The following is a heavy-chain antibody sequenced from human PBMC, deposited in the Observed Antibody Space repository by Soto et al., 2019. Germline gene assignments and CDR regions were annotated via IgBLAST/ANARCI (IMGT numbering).Heavy chain of an antibody. Sequence: GGSLRLSCAASGFTFSSYGMHWVRQAPGKGLEWVAVISYDGSNKYYADSVKGRFTISRDNSKNTLCLQMNSLRAEDTAVYYCAKAERWLQFMSRRGPQYGMDVWGQGTTVTVSS. D-gene: IGHD5-12*01. CDR1: GFTFSSYG. J-gene: IGHJ6*02. CDR2: ISYDGSNK. V-gene: IGHV3-30*18. CDR3: AKAERWLQFMSRRGPQYGMDV.